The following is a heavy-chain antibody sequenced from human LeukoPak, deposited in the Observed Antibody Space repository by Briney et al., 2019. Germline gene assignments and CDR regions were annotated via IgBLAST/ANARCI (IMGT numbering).Heavy chain of an antibody. CDR3: ASVRGYSSGWYASGFDP. CDR2: IYYSGST. CDR1: GGSISSSSYY. Sequence: PSETLPLTCTVSGGSISSSSYYWGWIRQPPGKGLEWIGSIYYSGSTYYNPSLKSRVTISVDTSKNQFSLKLSSVTAADTAVYYCASVRGYSSGWYASGFDPWGQGTLVTVSS. D-gene: IGHD6-19*01. V-gene: IGHV4-39*07. J-gene: IGHJ5*02.